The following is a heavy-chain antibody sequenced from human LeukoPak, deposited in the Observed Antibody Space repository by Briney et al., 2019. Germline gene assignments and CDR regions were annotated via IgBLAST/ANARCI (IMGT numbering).Heavy chain of an antibody. CDR2: TYYRSKWYN. CDR1: GDSVSSNSAA. D-gene: IGHD5-18*01. V-gene: IGHV6-1*01. Sequence: SQTLSLTCAISGDSVSSNSAAWNWIRQSPSRGLEWLGRTYYRSKWYNDYAVSVKSRITINPDTSKNQFSLQLNSVTPEDTAVYYCARAREYSYVYDNYYYGMDFWGQVTTVNVSS. J-gene: IGHJ6*02. CDR3: ARAREYSYVYDNYYYGMDF.